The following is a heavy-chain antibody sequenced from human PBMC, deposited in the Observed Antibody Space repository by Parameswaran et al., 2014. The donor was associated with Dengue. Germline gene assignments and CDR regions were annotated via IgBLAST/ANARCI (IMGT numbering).Heavy chain of an antibody. J-gene: IGHJ4*02. V-gene: IGHV4-34*01. CDR3: ARGGDWRRYESVGYKEVKLDY. D-gene: IGHD3-22*01. Sequence: RWIRQPPGKGLEWIGEIHHGGDTNYNPSLKSRVTISVDTSKNQFSLKLTSVTAADTAVYYCARGGDWRRYESVGYKEVKLDYWGQGTPVTVSS. CDR2: IHHGGDT.